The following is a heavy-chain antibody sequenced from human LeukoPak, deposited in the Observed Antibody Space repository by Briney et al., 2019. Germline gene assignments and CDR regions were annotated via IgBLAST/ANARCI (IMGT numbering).Heavy chain of an antibody. V-gene: IGHV3-74*01. CDR3: GRGGKVEQLVLAR. CDR2: INSDARST. D-gene: IGHD6-13*01. Sequence: GGSLRLSCAASGFTFSNYWMHWVRQAPGKGLVWVSRINSDARSTSYADSVKGRFTISRDNAKNTVYLQMKSLRAEDTAVYYCGRGGKVEQLVLARWGQGSLVTVSS. CDR1: GFTFSNYW. J-gene: IGHJ4*02.